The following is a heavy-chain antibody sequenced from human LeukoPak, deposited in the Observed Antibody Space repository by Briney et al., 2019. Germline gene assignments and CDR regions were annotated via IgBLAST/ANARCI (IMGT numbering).Heavy chain of an antibody. J-gene: IGHJ4*02. V-gene: IGHV4-34*01. CDR3: ARGYDSSAYYPFNY. CDR1: GGSFSGYY. CDR2: INHSGST. D-gene: IGHD3-22*01. Sequence: SETLSLTCAVFGGSFSGYYWSWIRQPPGKGLEWIGEINHSGSTNYNPSLKSRVTISVDTSKNQFSLKLSSVTAADTAVYYCARGYDSSAYYPFNYWGQGTLVTVSS.